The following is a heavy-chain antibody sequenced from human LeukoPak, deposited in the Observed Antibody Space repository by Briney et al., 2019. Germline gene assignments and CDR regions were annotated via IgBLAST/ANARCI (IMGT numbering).Heavy chain of an antibody. CDR3: ARDSGTGWNY. D-gene: IGHD3/OR15-3a*01. V-gene: IGHV3-7*01. J-gene: IGHJ4*02. Sequence: GGSLRLSCAASGFTFSSYWMSWVRQAPGKGLDWVASIKQDGSDKYYVDSVKGRFTISRDNAKNSLYLQMNSLRAEDTAVFYCARDSGTGWNYWGQGTLVTVSS. CDR1: GFTFSSYW. CDR2: IKQDGSDK.